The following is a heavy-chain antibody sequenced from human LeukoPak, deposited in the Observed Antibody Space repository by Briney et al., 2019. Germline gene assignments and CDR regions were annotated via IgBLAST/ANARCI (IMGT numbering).Heavy chain of an antibody. CDR1: GFTFTTSW. CDR3: ARDRGYSSYDY. J-gene: IGHJ4*02. D-gene: IGHD6-19*01. CDR2: INPDGSEK. Sequence: GGSLRLSCAASGFTFTTSWTNWVRQAPGKGLQWVAGINPDGSEKYSVDSVKGRFTISRDNAKNSLYLQMNSLRAEDTALYYCARDRGYSSYDYWGQGTLVTVSS. V-gene: IGHV3-7*01.